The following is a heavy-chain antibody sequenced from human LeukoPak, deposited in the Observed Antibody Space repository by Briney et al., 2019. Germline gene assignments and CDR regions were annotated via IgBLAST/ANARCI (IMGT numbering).Heavy chain of an antibody. Sequence: ASVKVSCKASGYTFTGYYMHWVRQAPGQGLEWMGWINPNSGGTIYAQKFQGRVTMTRDTSISTAYMEVSRLRSDDTAVYYCARESRYGSGSSLDYWGQGTLVAVSS. CDR2: INPNSGGT. CDR1: GYTFTGYY. J-gene: IGHJ4*02. CDR3: ARESRYGSGSSLDY. V-gene: IGHV1-2*02. D-gene: IGHD3-10*01.